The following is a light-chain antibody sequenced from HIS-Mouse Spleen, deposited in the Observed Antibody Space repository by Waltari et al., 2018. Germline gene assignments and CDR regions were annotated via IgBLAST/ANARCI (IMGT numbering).Light chain of an antibody. CDR2: STN. V-gene: IGLV8-61*01. Sequence: QTVVTQEPSFSVSPGGTVTLTCGLSSGSVPTCYYPSWYQQTPGQAPRTLIYSTNTRSSGVPDRFSGSILGNKAALTITGAQADDESDYYCVLYMGSGAWVFGGGTKLTVL. CDR3: VLYMGSGAWV. J-gene: IGLJ3*02. CDR1: SGSVPTCYY.